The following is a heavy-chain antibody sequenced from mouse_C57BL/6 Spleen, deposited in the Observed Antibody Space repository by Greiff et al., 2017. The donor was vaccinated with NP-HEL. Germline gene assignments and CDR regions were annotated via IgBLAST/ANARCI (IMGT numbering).Heavy chain of an antibody. D-gene: IGHD1-1*01. CDR2: IYPGNSDT. CDR3: TRGVSYYGSRQRYFDV. J-gene: IGHJ1*03. Sequence: EVQLQQSGTVLARPGASVKMSCKTSGYTFTSYWMHWVKQRPGQGLEWIGAIYPGNSDTSYNQKFKGKAKLTAVTSASTAYMELSSLTNEDSAVYYCTRGVSYYGSRQRYFDVWGTGTTVTVSS. V-gene: IGHV1-5*01. CDR1: GYTFTSYW.